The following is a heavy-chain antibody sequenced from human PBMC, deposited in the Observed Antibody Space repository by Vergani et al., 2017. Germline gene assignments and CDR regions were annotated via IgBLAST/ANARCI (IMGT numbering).Heavy chain of an antibody. J-gene: IGHJ4*02. D-gene: IGHD6-25*01. CDR2: IIPIFGTA. CDR3: ARPSSGWGGDYFDY. CDR1: GGPFSSYA. Sequence: QVQLVQSGAEVKKPGSSVKVSCKASGGPFSSYAISWVRQAPGQGREWMGGIIPIFGTANYAQKFQGRVTITADKSTSTAYMELSSLRSEDTAVYYCARPSSGWGGDYFDYWGQGTLVTVSS. V-gene: IGHV1-69*06.